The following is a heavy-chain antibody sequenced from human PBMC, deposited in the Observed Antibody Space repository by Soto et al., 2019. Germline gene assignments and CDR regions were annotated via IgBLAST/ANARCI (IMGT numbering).Heavy chain of an antibody. J-gene: IGHJ4*02. Sequence: QVQLQESGPGLVEPSGTLSLTCAVSGDSISSSHWLSWVRQPPGKGLEWIGEIFHSGATKYNPSLESRVTMSVDKSNNQLSLKLRSVPAADTAVYYCARQLERGDLPEGFEYWGQGTLATVSS. V-gene: IGHV4-4*02. D-gene: IGHD1-1*01. CDR2: IFHSGAT. CDR3: ARQLERGDLPEGFEY. CDR1: GDSISSSHW.